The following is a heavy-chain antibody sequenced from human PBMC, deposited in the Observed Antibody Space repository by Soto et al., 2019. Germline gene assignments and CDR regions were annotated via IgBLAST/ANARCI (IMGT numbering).Heavy chain of an antibody. CDR2: TYYRSKWYN. CDR3: ARDKHDYFNRGIGFDT. J-gene: IGHJ5*02. Sequence: PSQTLSLTCAISGDSVSSNGAAWNWIRQSQSRDHEWLGRTYYRSKWYNDYAVSVKSRITINPDTSKSQFSLQLNSVTPEDTALYYCARDKHDYFNRGIGFDTWGQGILVTVSS. D-gene: IGHD4-17*01. V-gene: IGHV6-1*01. CDR1: GDSVSSNGAA.